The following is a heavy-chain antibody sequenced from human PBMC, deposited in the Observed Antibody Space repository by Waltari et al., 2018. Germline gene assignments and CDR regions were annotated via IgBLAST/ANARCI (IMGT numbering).Heavy chain of an antibody. CDR1: GYTFTGYY. J-gene: IGHJ3*02. D-gene: IGHD3-10*01. CDR3: ARGNDYGSGSYYLHDAFDI. Sequence: QVQLVQSGAEGKKPGASVKVSCKASGYTFTGYYMHWVRQAPGQGLEWMGWINPNSGGTNYAQKFQGRVTMTRDTSISTAYMELSRLRSDDTAVYYCARGNDYGSGSYYLHDAFDIWGQGTMVTVSS. V-gene: IGHV1-2*02. CDR2: INPNSGGT.